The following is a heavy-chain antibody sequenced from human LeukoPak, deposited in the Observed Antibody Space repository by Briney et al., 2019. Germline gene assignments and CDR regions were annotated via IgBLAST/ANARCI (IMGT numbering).Heavy chain of an antibody. CDR2: ISGSGGST. CDR1: GFTFSSYA. V-gene: IGHV3-23*01. CDR3: ARGSIAAAGTLDY. J-gene: IGHJ4*02. Sequence: GGSLRLSCAASGFTFSSYAMSWVRQAPGKGLEWVSAISGSGGSTYYADSVKGRFTISRDNSKNTLYPQMNSLRAEDTAVYYCARGSIAAAGTLDYWGQGTLVTVSS. D-gene: IGHD6-13*01.